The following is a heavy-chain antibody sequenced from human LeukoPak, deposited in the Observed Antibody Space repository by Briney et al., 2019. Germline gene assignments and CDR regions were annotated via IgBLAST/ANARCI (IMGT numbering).Heavy chain of an antibody. CDR3: ARGVDYYENSGTIDY. CDR1: GFTFSDYG. J-gene: IGHJ4*02. D-gene: IGHD3-22*01. V-gene: IGHV3-33*01. CDR2: IWYDGSNK. Sequence: GVSLRLSCTASGFTFSDYGMHWVRQPPGKGLEWVAIIWYDGSNKTYEDSVKGRFTISRDNSKNTLYLQMNSLRAEDTAVYYCARGVDYYENSGTIDYWGQGTLVTFSS.